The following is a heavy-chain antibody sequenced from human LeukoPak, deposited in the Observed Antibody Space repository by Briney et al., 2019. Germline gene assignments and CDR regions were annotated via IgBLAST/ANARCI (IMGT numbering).Heavy chain of an antibody. CDR2: IYYSGST. D-gene: IGHD2-8*01. CDR3: ARHYGTNGYFSSFFDY. CDR1: GGSISSYY. V-gene: IGHV4-59*08. Sequence: SETLSLTCTVSGGSISSYYWSWIRQPPGKGLEWIGYIYYSGSTNYNPSLKSRVTISVDTSKNKFSLKLSSVTAADTAVYYCARHYGTNGYFSSFFDYWGQGTLVSVST. J-gene: IGHJ4*02.